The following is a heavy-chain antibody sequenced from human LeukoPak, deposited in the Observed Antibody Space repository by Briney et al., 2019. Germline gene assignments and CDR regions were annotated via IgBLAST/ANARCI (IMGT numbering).Heavy chain of an antibody. J-gene: IGHJ6*02. Sequence: SETLSLTCTVSGGSISSYYWSWIRQPPGKGLEWIGYIYYSGSTNYNPSLKSRVTISVDTSKNQFSLKLSSVTAADTAVYYCASRGDYYGIDVCGQGTTFTVSS. CDR1: GGSISSYY. CDR3: ASRGDYYGIDV. CDR2: IYYSGST. D-gene: IGHD3-10*01. V-gene: IGHV4-59*08.